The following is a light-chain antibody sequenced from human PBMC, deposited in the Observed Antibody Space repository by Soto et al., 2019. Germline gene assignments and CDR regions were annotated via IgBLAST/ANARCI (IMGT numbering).Light chain of an antibody. CDR2: EVT. J-gene: IGLJ1*01. CDR3: SSYAGSNMGV. Sequence: QSVLTQPPSASGSPGQSVTISCTGTRNDVGGYNFVSWYQQHPGKAPKLLIYEVTQWPSGVPDRFSASKSGNTASLTVSGLQAEDEADYYCSSYAGSNMGVFGTGTKLTVL. V-gene: IGLV2-8*01. CDR1: RNDVGGYNF.